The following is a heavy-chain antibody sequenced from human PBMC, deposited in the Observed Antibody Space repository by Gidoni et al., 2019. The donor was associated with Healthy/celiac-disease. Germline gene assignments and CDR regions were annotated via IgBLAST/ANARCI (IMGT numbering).Heavy chain of an antibody. Sequence: QVQLQESGPGLVKPSQTLSLTCTFSGGSISSGDYYWSWIRQPPGKGLEWIGYIYYSGSTYYNPSLKSRVTISVDTSKNQFSLKLSSVTAADTAVYYCARGGVRYCSGGSCYSGLDYWGQGTLVTVSS. CDR1: GGSISSGDYY. CDR2: IYYSGST. D-gene: IGHD2-15*01. CDR3: ARGGVRYCSGGSCYSGLDY. J-gene: IGHJ4*02. V-gene: IGHV4-30-4*01.